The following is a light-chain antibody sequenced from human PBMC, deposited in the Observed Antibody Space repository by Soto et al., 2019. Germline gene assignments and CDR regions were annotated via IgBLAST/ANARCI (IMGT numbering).Light chain of an antibody. J-gene: IGLJ1*01. CDR2: EVS. V-gene: IGLV2-14*01. Sequence: QSVLTQPASVSGSPGQSITISCTGTSSDVGGYNFVSWYQQYPGKAPKLMIYEVSNRPSGVSNRFSGSKSGNTASLTISGLQADDEADYYCNSYSSTSTLVFGTGTKVTVL. CDR3: NSYSSTSTLV. CDR1: SSDVGGYNF.